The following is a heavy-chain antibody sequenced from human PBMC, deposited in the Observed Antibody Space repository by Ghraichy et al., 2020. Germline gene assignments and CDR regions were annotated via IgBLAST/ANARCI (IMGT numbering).Heavy chain of an antibody. D-gene: IGHD7-27*01. CDR2: INHSGST. CDR1: GGSFSGYY. CDR3: ARLTGNHYYYYYGMDV. J-gene: IGHJ6*02. V-gene: IGHV4-34*01. Sequence: SETLSLTCAVYGGSFSGYYWSWIRQPPGKGLEWIGEINHSGSTNYNPSLKSRVTISVDTSKNQFSLKLSSVTAADTAVYYCARLTGNHYYYYYGMDVWGQGTTVTVSS.